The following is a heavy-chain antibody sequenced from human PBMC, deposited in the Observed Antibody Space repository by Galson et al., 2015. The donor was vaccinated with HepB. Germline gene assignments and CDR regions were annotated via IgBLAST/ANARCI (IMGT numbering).Heavy chain of an antibody. CDR3: ARDIAAADAFDI. CDR2: IVVGSGNT. Sequence: SVKVSCKASGFTFTSSAMQWVRQARGQRLEWIGWIVVGSGNTNYAQKFQERVTITRDMSTSTAYMELSSLRSEDTAVYYCARDIAAADAFDIWGQGTMVTLAS. D-gene: IGHD6-13*01. CDR1: GFTFTSSA. J-gene: IGHJ3*02. V-gene: IGHV1-58*02.